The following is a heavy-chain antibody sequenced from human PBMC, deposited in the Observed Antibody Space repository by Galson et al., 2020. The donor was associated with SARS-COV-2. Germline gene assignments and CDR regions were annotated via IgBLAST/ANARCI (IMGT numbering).Heavy chain of an antibody. J-gene: IGHJ3*02. CDR1: GYTFTGYY. D-gene: IGHD3-9*01. V-gene: IGHV1-2*02. CDR2: INPNSGGT. CDR3: ARGPTPGTYYDILTGYYITAFDI. Sequence: ASVKVSCKASGYTFTGYYMHWVRQAPGQGLEWMGWINPNSGGTNYAQEFQGRVTMTRDTSISTAYMELSRLRSDDTAVYYCARGPTPGTYYDILTGYYITAFDIWGQGTMVTVSS.